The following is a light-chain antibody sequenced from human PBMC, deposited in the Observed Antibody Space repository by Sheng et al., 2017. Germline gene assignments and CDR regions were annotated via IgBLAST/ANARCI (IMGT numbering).Light chain of an antibody. J-gene: IGKJ1*01. CDR3: EQYQKWPPT. CDR2: DAS. Sequence: ETVLTQSPATLSLSPGERATLSCRASESVENYLAWYQQKPGQAPRLLIYDASTRATGVPATFSGSGSGTEFTLTISSLQSEDFAVYYCEQYQKWPPTFGQGTKVEIK. CDR1: ESVENY. V-gene: IGKV3-15*01.